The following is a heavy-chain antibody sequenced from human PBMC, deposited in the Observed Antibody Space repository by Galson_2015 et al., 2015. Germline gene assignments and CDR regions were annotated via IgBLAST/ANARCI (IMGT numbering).Heavy chain of an antibody. J-gene: IGHJ4*02. Sequence: SLRLSCAASGFTFSSYAMHWVRQAPGKGLEWVAVISYDGSNKYYADSVKGRFTISRDNSKNTLYLQMNSLRAEDTAVYYCARVGTGRWPVDYYFDYWGQGTLVTVSS. CDR3: ARVGTGRWPVDYYFDY. D-gene: IGHD6-19*01. CDR2: ISYDGSNK. V-gene: IGHV3-30-3*01. CDR1: GFTFSSYA.